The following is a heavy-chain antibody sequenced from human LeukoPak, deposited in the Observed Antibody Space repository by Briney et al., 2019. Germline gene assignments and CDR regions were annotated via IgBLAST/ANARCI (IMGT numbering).Heavy chain of an antibody. D-gene: IGHD6-13*01. Sequence: GGSLRLSCAASGFTFSSYGLSWVRQAPGKGLEWVSGISGSGGSTYYADSVKGRFTISRDTSKSTLYLQMNSLRAEDTAVYYCAKDSDELIAAAYNWFDPWGQGTLVIISS. V-gene: IGHV3-23*01. CDR3: AKDSDELIAAAYNWFDP. CDR1: GFTFSSYG. J-gene: IGHJ5*02. CDR2: ISGSGGST.